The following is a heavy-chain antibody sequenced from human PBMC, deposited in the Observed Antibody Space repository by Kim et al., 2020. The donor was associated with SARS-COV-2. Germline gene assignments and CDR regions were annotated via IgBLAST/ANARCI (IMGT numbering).Heavy chain of an antibody. CDR3: ARAGEYSSYLMDV. Sequence: GGSLRLSCAASGFTFNIYWMHWVRQAPGKGLVWVSHINSDGSYTNYADSVKGRFTISRDNAKNTLYLQMNSLRAEDTAVYYRARAGEYSSYLMDVWGKGTAATVPS. CDR2: INSDGSYT. V-gene: IGHV3-74*01. D-gene: IGHD6-13*01. J-gene: IGHJ6*03. CDR1: GFTFNIYW.